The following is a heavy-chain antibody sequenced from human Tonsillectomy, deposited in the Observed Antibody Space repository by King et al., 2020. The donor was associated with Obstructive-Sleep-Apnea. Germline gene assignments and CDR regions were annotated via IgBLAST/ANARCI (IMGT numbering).Heavy chain of an antibody. CDR1: GFTFSSYA. CDR2: ISGRDGST. CDR3: AKGAVRGVSHLDD. D-gene: IGHD3-10*01. J-gene: IGHJ4*02. V-gene: IGHV3-23*04. Sequence: VQLVESGGGLVQPGGSLRLSCAASGFTFSSYAMSWVRQAPGKGLEWVSGISGRDGSTYYADYVKGRFTISRDNSKNTLYLQMNSLRAEDTAVYYCAKGAVRGVSHLDDWGQGTLVTVSS.